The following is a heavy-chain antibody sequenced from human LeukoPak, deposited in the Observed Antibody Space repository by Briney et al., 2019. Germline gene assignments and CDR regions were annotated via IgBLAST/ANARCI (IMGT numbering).Heavy chain of an antibody. J-gene: IGHJ4*02. Sequence: SETLSLTCAVYGGSFSGYYWSWIRQPPGKGLEWIGEINHSGSTNYNPSLKSRVTMSVDTSKNQFSLKLSSVTAADTAVYYCARDVQYYDILTGYYFASVYWGQGTLVTVSS. CDR1: GGSFSGYY. CDR3: ARDVQYYDILTGYYFASVY. D-gene: IGHD3-9*01. CDR2: INHSGST. V-gene: IGHV4-34*01.